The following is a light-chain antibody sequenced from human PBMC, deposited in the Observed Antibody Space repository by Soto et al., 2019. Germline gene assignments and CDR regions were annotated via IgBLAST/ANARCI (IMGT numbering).Light chain of an antibody. V-gene: IGKV3-20*01. J-gene: IGKJ4*01. CDR1: QSVSSTY. CDR3: QQYGSSPPLT. Sequence: EIVLTQSPGTLSLSPGERATLSCRASQSVSSTYLAWYQLKPGQAPRLLIYGASSRATGIPHRFSGSGSGTDFTLTISRMEPEDFAVYYCQQYGSSPPLTFGGGTKGEI. CDR2: GAS.